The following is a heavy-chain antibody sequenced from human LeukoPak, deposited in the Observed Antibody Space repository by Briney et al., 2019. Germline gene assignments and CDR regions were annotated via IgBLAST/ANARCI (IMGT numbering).Heavy chain of an antibody. CDR1: GYSISSGYY. CDR2: IYHSGST. D-gene: IGHD6-13*01. V-gene: IGHV4-38-2*02. J-gene: IGHJ4*02. Sequence: SETLSLTCTVSGYSISSGYYWGWIRQPPGKGLEWIGSIYHSGSTYYNPSLKSRVTISVDTSKNQFSLKLSSVAAADTAVYYCARDPWGVPYSSSPVDFWDQGTLVTVSS. CDR3: ARDPWGVPYSSSPVDF.